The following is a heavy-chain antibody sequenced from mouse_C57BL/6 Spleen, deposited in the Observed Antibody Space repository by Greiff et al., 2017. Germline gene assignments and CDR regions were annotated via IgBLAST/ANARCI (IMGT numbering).Heavy chain of an antibody. CDR2: INYDGSST. Sequence: EVQLVESEGGLVQPGSSMKLSCTASGFTFSDYYMAWVRQVPEKGLEWVANINYDGSSTYYLDSLKSRFIISRDNAKNILYLQMSSLKSEDTATYYCARALYYGSSYNAMDYWGQGTSVTVSS. J-gene: IGHJ4*01. CDR3: ARALYYGSSYNAMDY. CDR1: GFTFSDYY. V-gene: IGHV5-16*01. D-gene: IGHD1-1*01.